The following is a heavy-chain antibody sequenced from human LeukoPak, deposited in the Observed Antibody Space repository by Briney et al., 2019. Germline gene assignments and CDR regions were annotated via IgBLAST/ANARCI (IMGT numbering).Heavy chain of an antibody. D-gene: IGHD4-17*01. J-gene: IGHJ4*02. Sequence: GGTLRLSCAASGFTFSSYGMSWVRQAPGKGLEWVSYISSSGSTIYYADSVKGRFTISRDNAKNSLYLQMNSLRAEDTAVYYCARRLRRNYFDYWGQGTLVTVSS. CDR2: ISSSGSTI. CDR1: GFTFSSYG. V-gene: IGHV3-48*04. CDR3: ARRLRRNYFDY.